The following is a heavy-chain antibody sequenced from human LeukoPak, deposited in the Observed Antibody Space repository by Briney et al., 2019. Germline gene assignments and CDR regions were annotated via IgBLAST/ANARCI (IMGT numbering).Heavy chain of an antibody. CDR2: IIPIFGIA. D-gene: IGHD2-15*01. CDR3: AKSVVVVAWGMDV. J-gene: IGHJ6*02. Sequence: SVKVSCKASGGTFSSYAISWVRQAPGQGLEWRGRIIPIFGIANYAQKFQGRVTITADKSTSTAYMELSSLRSEDTAVYYCAKSVVVVAWGMDVWGQGTTVTVSS. CDR1: GGTFSSYA. V-gene: IGHV1-69*04.